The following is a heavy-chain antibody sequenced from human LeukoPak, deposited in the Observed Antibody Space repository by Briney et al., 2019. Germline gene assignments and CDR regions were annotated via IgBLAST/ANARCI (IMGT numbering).Heavy chain of an antibody. J-gene: IGHJ4*02. CDR2: INHSGST. CDR3: ASHSSPGGSFDY. V-gene: IGHV4-34*01. D-gene: IGHD1-14*01. Sequence: SETLSLTCAVYGGSFSGYYWSWIRQPPGKGLEWIGEINHSGSTNYNPSLESRVTISVDTSKNQFSLKLSSVTAADTAVYYCASHSSPGGSFDYWGQGTLVTVSS. CDR1: GGSFSGYY.